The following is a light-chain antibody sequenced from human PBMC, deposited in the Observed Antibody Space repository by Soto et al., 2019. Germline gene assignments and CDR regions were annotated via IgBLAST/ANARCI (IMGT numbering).Light chain of an antibody. CDR2: AAS. CDR1: QDISNY. Sequence: DIQMTQSPSSLSASVGDRVTITCQASQDISNYLNWYQQKAGMAPKLLISAASHLQSGVPSRCSAGGSGTDFTFTINSLHAEDIGTYYCQQYDDSPPWTFGEGPKVEIK. CDR3: QQYDDSPPWT. J-gene: IGKJ1*01. V-gene: IGKV1-33*01.